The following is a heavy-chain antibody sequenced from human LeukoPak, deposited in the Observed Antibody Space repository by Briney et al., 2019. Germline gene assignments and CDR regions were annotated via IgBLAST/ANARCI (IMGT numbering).Heavy chain of an antibody. Sequence: GGSLRLSCAASGFTFSSYGMNWVRQAPGKGLEWVSYISSSSKTIYYADSVKGRFTISRDNAKNSPYLQMNSLRDEDSAVYYCARDQGISDSRGQGTLVTVSS. CDR2: ISSSSKTI. V-gene: IGHV3-48*02. CDR1: GFTFSSYG. J-gene: IGHJ4*02. CDR3: ARDQGISDS.